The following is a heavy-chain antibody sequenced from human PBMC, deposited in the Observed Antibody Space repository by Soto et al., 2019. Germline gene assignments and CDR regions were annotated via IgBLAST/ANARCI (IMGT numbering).Heavy chain of an antibody. D-gene: IGHD3-3*01. Sequence: RASVKVSCKASGYTFTSYGISWVRQAPGQGLEWMGWISAYNGNTNYAQKLQGRVTMTTDTSTSTAYMELRSLRSDDTAVYYCARGRITIFGVVIPGMDVWGQGTTVTVS. V-gene: IGHV1-18*04. CDR1: GYTFTSYG. J-gene: IGHJ6*02. CDR2: ISAYNGNT. CDR3: ARGRITIFGVVIPGMDV.